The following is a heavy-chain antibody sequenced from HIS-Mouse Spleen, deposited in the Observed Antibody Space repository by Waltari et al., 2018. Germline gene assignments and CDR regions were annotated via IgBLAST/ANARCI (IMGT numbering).Heavy chain of an antibody. V-gene: IGHV2-70*15. D-gene: IGHD6-19*01. CDR2: IDWDDDK. J-gene: IGHJ4*02. Sequence: QVTLRESGPALVKPTQTLTLTCTFSGFSLSTSGMCVSWIRQPQGKALEWLARIDWDDDKYYSTSLKTSLTISKDTSKNQVVLTMTNMDPVDTATYYCARIAEGYSSGWYAFDYWGQGTLVTVSS. CDR1: GFSLSTSGMC. CDR3: ARIAEGYSSGWYAFDY.